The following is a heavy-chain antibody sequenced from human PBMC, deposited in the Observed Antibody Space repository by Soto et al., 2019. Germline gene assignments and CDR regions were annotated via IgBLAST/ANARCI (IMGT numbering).Heavy chain of an antibody. CDR1: GFAFETYA. D-gene: IGHD3-3*02. V-gene: IGHV3-74*01. J-gene: IGHJ4*01. Sequence: EVHLVESGGGLVQPGGSLRLSCAASGFAFETYAMHWVLQTAGKGLAWVSRIDSDGGATAYADSVRGRFSISRDNAKNTLYLQMNSRRADDTAVYYCIKSKHISEHWGQGTLVTVSS. CDR2: IDSDGGAT. CDR3: IKSKHISEH.